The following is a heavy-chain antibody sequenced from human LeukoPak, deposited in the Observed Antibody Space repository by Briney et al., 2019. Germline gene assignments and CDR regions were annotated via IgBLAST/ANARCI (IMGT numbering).Heavy chain of an antibody. CDR1: GVTFSSYA. CDR3: AKDWDINMIVGGSYFDY. D-gene: IGHD3-22*01. V-gene: IGHV3-23*01. Sequence: TGGSLRLSCAASGVTFSSYAMSWVRQARGKGLEWVSAISGSGGSTYYADSVKGRFTISRENSKNTLYLQMNSLRAEDTAVYYCAKDWDINMIVGGSYFDYWGQGTLVTVSS. J-gene: IGHJ4*02. CDR2: ISGSGGST.